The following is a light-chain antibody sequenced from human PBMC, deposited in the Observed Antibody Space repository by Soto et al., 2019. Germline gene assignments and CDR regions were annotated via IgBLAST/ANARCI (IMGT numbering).Light chain of an antibody. J-gene: IGLJ2*01. V-gene: IGLV2-14*01. Sequence: QSVLTQPASVSGSPGQSITISCTGTSSDVGGYNYVSWYQQHPGKAPKLMIYEVSNRPSGVSNRFSGSKSGNTASLTVSGLQAEDEADYYCSSYAGSDNAVVFGGGTKLTVL. CDR1: SSDVGGYNY. CDR2: EVS. CDR3: SSYAGSDNAVV.